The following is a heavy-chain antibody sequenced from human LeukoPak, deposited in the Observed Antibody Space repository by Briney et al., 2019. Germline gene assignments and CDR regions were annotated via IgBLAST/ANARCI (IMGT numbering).Heavy chain of an antibody. J-gene: IGHJ3*02. CDR1: GFTFSSYS. CDR3: AKGFVAAAGTVAFDI. D-gene: IGHD6-13*01. Sequence: GGSLRLSCAASGFTFSSYSMNWVRQAPGKGLEWVAVISYDGSNKYYADSVKGRFTISRDNSKNTLYLQMNSLRAEDTAVYYCAKGFVAAAGTVAFDIWGQGTMVTVSS. CDR2: ISYDGSNK. V-gene: IGHV3-30*18.